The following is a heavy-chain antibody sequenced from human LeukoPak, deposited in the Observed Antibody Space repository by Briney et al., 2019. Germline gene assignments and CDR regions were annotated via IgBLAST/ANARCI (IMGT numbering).Heavy chain of an antibody. CDR1: GFTFSSYA. CDR2: VSGSGGST. D-gene: IGHD2-21*02. V-gene: IGHV3-23*01. Sequence: GGSLRLSCAASGFTFSSYAMTWVRQATGKGLEWVSTVSGSGGSTYYADSVKGRFTISRDNAKNSLYLQMNSLGAEDTAVYYCARVSAEQVVTAILGRIDYWGRGTLVTVSS. J-gene: IGHJ4*02. CDR3: ARVSAEQVVTAILGRIDY.